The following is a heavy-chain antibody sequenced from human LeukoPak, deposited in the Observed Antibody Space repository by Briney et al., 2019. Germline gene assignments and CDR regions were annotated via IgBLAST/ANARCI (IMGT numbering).Heavy chain of an antibody. J-gene: IGHJ6*03. CDR3: ARWAVYYYYYMDV. Sequence: KPGGSLRLSCAASGFTFSSYSMNWVRQAPGKGLEWVSSISSSSSYIYYADSVKGRLTISRDNAKNSLYLQMNSLRAEDTAVYYCARWAVYYYYYMDVWGKGTTVTVSS. CDR2: ISSSSSYI. CDR1: GFTFSSYS. V-gene: IGHV3-21*01. D-gene: IGHD6-19*01.